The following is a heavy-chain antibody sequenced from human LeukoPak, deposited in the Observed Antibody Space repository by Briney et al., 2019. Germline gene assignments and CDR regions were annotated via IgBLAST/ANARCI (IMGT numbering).Heavy chain of an antibody. CDR2: VYNGGST. Sequence: SETLSLTCAVYGASFNDFFWTWVRPPPGRGLGWIGEVYNGGSTNYNPSLKSRVIISVDTSKNQFSLSLSSVTAADTAVYYCARGRLGSVVFEGYYYFMDVWGKGTTVTVSS. D-gene: IGHD3-22*01. V-gene: IGHV4-34*01. J-gene: IGHJ6*03. CDR3: ARGRLGSVVFEGYYYFMDV. CDR1: GASFNDFF.